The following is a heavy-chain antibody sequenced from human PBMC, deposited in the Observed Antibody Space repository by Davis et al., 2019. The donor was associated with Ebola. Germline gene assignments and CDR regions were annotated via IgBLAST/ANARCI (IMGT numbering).Heavy chain of an antibody. J-gene: IGHJ4*02. V-gene: IGHV3-49*04. CDR1: GFTFGDYA. CDR3: TRDLKGGWYGRSY. Sequence: PGGSLRLSCTASGFTFGDYAMSWVRQAPGKGLEWVGFIRSKAYGGTTEYAASVKGRFTISRDDSKSIAYLQMNSLKTEDTAVYYCTRDLKGGWYGRSYWGQGTLVTVSS. CDR2: IRSKAYGGTT. D-gene: IGHD6-19*01.